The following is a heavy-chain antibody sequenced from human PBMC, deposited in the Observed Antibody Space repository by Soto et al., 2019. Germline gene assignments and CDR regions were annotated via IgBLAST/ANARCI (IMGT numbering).Heavy chain of an antibody. CDR1: GGTFSSYA. Sequence: GASVKVSCKASGGTFSSYAISWVRQAPGQGLEWMGGINPNCGAANYAQKFQGRVTMTTDTSISTAYMELSRLRSDDTAVYYCARGRLHGYNYYYYYGMDVWGQGTTVTVSS. CDR3: ARGRLHGYNYYYYYGMDV. D-gene: IGHD5-12*01. CDR2: INPNCGAA. V-gene: IGHV1-69*05. J-gene: IGHJ6*02.